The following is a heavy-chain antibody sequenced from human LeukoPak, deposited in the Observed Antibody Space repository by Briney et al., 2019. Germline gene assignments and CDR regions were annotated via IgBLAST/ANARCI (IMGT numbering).Heavy chain of an antibody. V-gene: IGHV3-21*01. J-gene: IGHJ4*02. CDR3: ARPSGLGELSFIDY. D-gene: IGHD3-16*02. CDR2: ISSSSSYI. CDR1: GFTFSSYS. Sequence: GGSLRLSCAASGFTFSSYSMNWVRQAPGKGLEWVSSISSSSSYIYYADSVKGRFTISRDNAKNSLYLQMNSLRAEGTAVYYCARPSGLGELSFIDYWGQGTLVTVSS.